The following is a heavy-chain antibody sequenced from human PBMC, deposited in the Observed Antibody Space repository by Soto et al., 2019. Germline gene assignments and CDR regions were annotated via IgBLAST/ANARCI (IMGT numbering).Heavy chain of an antibody. CDR1: GGTFTSYA. Sequence: QVQLLQSGSEVKTPGSSVRVSCKASGGTFTSYAISWVRQAPGQGLAWMGRISHLLGKAKYAQNFQGRVTITADKSTSTASMELTRLRSEDTALYYCARDAPVYSGTYGRLFDSWGQGTLVTVSS. V-gene: IGHV1-69*04. CDR3: ARDAPVYSGTYGRLFDS. CDR2: ISHLLGKA. J-gene: IGHJ4*02. D-gene: IGHD1-26*01.